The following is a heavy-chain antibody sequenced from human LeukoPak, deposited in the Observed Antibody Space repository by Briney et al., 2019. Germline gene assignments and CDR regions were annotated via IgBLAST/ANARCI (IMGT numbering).Heavy chain of an antibody. V-gene: IGHV1-69*13. Sequence: SVKVSCKASGGTFSSYAISWVRQAPGQGLEWMGGIIPIFDTANYAQKFQGRVTITADESTSTAYMELSSLRSEDTAVYYCARGLSSTVVTNDAFDIWGQGTMVTVSS. CDR2: IIPIFDTA. CDR3: ARGLSSTVVTNDAFDI. D-gene: IGHD4-23*01. CDR1: GGTFSSYA. J-gene: IGHJ3*02.